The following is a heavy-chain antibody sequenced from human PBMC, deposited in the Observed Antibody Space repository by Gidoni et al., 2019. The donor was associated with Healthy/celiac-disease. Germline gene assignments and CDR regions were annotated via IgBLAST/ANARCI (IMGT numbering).Heavy chain of an antibody. CDR1: GFTFSSYG. J-gene: IGHJ4*02. CDR2: IWYDGSNE. CDR3: ARDSPGAAAGAGDY. V-gene: IGHV3-33*01. Sequence: QVQLVESGGGVVQPGRSLRLSCAAAGFTFSSYGMHWVRQAPGKGLEWVAVIWYDGSNEYYADSVKGRFTISRDNSKNTLYLQMDSLRAEDTAVYYCARDSPGAAAGAGDYWGQGTLVTVSS. D-gene: IGHD6-13*01.